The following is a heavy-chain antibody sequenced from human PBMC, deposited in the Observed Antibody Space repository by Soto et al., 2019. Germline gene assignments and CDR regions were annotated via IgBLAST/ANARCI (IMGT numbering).Heavy chain of an antibody. CDR2: MYWKDGNT. D-gene: IGHD1-26*01. Sequence: GGSLRLSCAASGFTIDNYGMSWVRQVPGKGLEWVSGMYWKDGNTHYADSVKGRFTISRDDSKNTVYLQMNSLRAEDTAVYYCAKERWEGYGMEVWGQGTTVTVSS. CDR3: AKERWEGYGMEV. V-gene: IGHV3-20*04. J-gene: IGHJ6*02. CDR1: GFTIDNYG.